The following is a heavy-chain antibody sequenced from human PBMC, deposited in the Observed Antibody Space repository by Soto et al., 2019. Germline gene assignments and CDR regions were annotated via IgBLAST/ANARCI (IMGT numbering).Heavy chain of an antibody. CDR1: GYTLTELS. D-gene: IGHD6-13*01. CDR2: FDPEDGET. CDR3: ATGRIAAAVFDY. J-gene: IGHJ4*02. Sequence: ASVKVSCKVSGYTLTELSMHWVRQAPGKGLEWMGGFDPEDGETIYAQKFQGRVTMTEDSSTDTAYMELSSLRSEDTAVYYCATGRIAAAVFDYWGQGTLVTVSS. V-gene: IGHV1-24*01.